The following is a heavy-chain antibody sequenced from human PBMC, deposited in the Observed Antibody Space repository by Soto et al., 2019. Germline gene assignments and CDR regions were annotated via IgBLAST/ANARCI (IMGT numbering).Heavy chain of an antibody. CDR3: ARDGANGTPFDY. CDR2: IYYSGST. V-gene: IGHV4-61*01. CDR1: GGYVSSVSYY. J-gene: IGHJ4*02. Sequence: PSETMSLTCTVSGGYVSSVSYYWSWIRQPPGKGLEWIGYIYYSGSTNYDPSLKSRVTISVDTSKNQFSLKLSSVTAADTAVYYCARDGANGTPFDYWGQGTLVTVSS. D-gene: IGHD2-8*01.